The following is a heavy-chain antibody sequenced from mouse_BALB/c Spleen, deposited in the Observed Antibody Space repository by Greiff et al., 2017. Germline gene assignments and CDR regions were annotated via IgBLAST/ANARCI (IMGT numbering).Heavy chain of an antibody. CDR3: ARGYYGNYGYFDV. J-gene: IGHJ1*01. D-gene: IGHD2-1*01. Sequence: EVQLVESGGGLVQPGGSRKLSCAASGFTFSDYGMAWVRQAPGKGPEWVAFISNLAYSIYYADTVTGRFTISRENAKNTLYLEMSSLRSEDTAMYYCARGYYGNYGYFDVWGAGTTVTVSS. CDR1: GFTFSDYG. V-gene: IGHV5-15*02. CDR2: ISNLAYSI.